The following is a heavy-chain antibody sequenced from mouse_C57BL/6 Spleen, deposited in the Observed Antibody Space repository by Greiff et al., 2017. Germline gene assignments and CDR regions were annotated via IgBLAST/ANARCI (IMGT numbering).Heavy chain of an antibody. CDR3: AKRGNYDGYFYFDD. V-gene: IGHV5-17*01. CDR1: GFTFSDYG. CDR2: ISRGSSTI. D-gene: IGHD2-3*01. Sequence: EVKLMESGGGLVKPGGSLKLSCAASGFTFSDYGMHWVRQAPEKGLEWVAYISRGSSTIYYADTVKGRFTISRDNAKNPLFLQMTSLRSEDTAMYYCAKRGNYDGYFYFDDWGQGTTLTVSS. J-gene: IGHJ2*01.